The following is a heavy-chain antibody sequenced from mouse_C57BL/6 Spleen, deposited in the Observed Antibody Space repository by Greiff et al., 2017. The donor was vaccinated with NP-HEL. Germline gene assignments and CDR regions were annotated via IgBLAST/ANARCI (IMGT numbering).Heavy chain of an antibody. J-gene: IGHJ3*01. V-gene: IGHV1-76*01. CDR3: AKSEYYGSSWFAY. Sequence: LQQSGAELVRPGASVKLSCKASGYTFTDYYINWVKQRPGQGLEWIARIYPGSGNTYYNEKFKGKATLTAEKSSSTAYMQLSSLTSEDSAVYFCAKSEYYGSSWFAYWGQGTLVTVSA. CDR1: GYTFTDYY. CDR2: IYPGSGNT. D-gene: IGHD1-1*01.